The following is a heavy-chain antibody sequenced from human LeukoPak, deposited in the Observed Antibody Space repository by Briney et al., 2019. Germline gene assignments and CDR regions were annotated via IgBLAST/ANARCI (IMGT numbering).Heavy chain of an antibody. Sequence: GASVKVSCKASGYTFTGYYMHWVRQAPGQGLEWMGRINPNSGGTNYAQKFQGRVTMTRDTSISTAYMELSRLRSDDTAVYYCARDSGFWSGYSRYNWFDPWGQGTLVTVSS. CDR2: INPNSGGT. CDR1: GYTFTGYY. CDR3: ARDSGFWSGYSRYNWFDP. J-gene: IGHJ5*02. D-gene: IGHD3-3*01. V-gene: IGHV1-2*06.